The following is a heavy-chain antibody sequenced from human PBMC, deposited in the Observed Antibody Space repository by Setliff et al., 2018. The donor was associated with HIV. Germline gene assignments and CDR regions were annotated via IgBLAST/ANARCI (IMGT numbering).Heavy chain of an antibody. V-gene: IGHV1-46*01. Sequence: ASVKVSCKPSGYSFTNHYMHWVRQAPGQGLEWMGVINPTGGSTRNTQKFQGRVAMTRDTSISTAYMEVSRLRSDDTAVYYCARGGSEYYDILTGYYGIGDYFDYWGQGTLVTVSS. J-gene: IGHJ4*02. CDR3: ARGGSEYYDILTGYYGIGDYFDY. CDR1: GYSFTNHY. D-gene: IGHD3-9*01. CDR2: INPTGGST.